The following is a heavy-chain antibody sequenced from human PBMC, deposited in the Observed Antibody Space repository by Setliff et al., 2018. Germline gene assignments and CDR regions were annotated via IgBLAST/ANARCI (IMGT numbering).Heavy chain of an antibody. J-gene: IGHJ5*02. CDR3: ARDRGGATTRDL. V-gene: IGHV3-7*03. CDR2: IKPDGTEE. D-gene: IGHD1-26*01. Sequence: GVLRLSCAASGFTFSHFWMGWVRQAPGKGLEWVANIKPDGTEEYYVDSVKGRFTISRDNAKNSLYLQMNTLRAEDTAVYYCARDRGGATTRDLWGQGTLVTVSS. CDR1: GFTFSHFW.